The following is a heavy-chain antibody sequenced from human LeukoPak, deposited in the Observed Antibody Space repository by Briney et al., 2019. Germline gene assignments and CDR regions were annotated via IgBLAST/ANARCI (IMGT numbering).Heavy chain of an antibody. V-gene: IGHV1-18*01. D-gene: IGHD3-3*01. CDR1: GYTFTSYG. CDR3: ARDKYYDFWSGYYRLDY. CDR2: ISAYNGNT. Sequence: GASVTVSCKASGYTFTSYGISWVRQAPGQGLEWMGWISAYNGNTNYAQKLQGRVTMTTDTSTSTAYMELSSLRSEDTAVYYCARDKYYDFWSGYYRLDYWGQGTLVTVSS. J-gene: IGHJ4*02.